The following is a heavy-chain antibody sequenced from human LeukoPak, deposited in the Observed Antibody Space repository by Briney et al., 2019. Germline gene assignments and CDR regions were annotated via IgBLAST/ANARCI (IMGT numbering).Heavy chain of an antibody. Sequence: GKSLRLSCAASGFTFSDYGMHWVRQAPGKGLEWVAVISYDGSNKYYADSVKGRFTISRDNSKNTLYLQMNSLRAEDTAVYYCAKVNRNEWHDAFDIWGQGTMVTVSS. CDR1: GFTFSDYG. D-gene: IGHD1-14*01. V-gene: IGHV3-30*12. CDR3: AKVNRNEWHDAFDI. J-gene: IGHJ3*02. CDR2: ISYDGSNK.